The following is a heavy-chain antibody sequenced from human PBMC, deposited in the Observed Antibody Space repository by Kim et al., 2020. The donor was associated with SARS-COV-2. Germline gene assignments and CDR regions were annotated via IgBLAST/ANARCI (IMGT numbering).Heavy chain of an antibody. CDR3: ARVSGAYSGSYLAAFDI. Sequence: SETLSLTCTVSGGSISSSSYYWGWIRQPPGKGLEWIGSIYYSGSTYYNPSLKSRVTISVDTSKNQFSLKLSSVTAADTAVYYCARVSGAYSGSYLAAFDIWGQGTMVTVSS. J-gene: IGHJ3*02. D-gene: IGHD1-26*01. V-gene: IGHV4-39*07. CDR1: GGSISSSSYY. CDR2: IYYSGST.